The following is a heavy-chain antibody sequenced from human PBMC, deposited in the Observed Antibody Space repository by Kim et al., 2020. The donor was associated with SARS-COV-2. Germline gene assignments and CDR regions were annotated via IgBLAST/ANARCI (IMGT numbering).Heavy chain of an antibody. V-gene: IGHV3-49*02. CDR3: TRGRAAAAGLFDY. J-gene: IGHJ4*02. Sequence: YAASVKGRFTISRDDSKSIAYLQMNSLKTEDTAVYYCTRGRAAAAGLFDYWGQGTLVTVSS. D-gene: IGHD6-13*01.